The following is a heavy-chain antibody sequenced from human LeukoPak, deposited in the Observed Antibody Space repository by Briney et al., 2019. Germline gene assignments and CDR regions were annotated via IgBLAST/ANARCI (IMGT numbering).Heavy chain of an antibody. D-gene: IGHD3-16*01. J-gene: IGHJ6*02. CDR1: GDSVSNHAYY. Sequence: PSEALSLTCSVFGDSVSNHAYYWAWIRQAPGKRLEWMGSGHYRETTYSSPSLKSRVTISVDTSKNQVSLKLNSVTAADTAVYLCARGGRFGGSVSHYGMDVWGQGTTVTVSS. V-gene: IGHV4-39*01. CDR3: ARGGRFGGSVSHYGMDV. CDR2: GHYRETT.